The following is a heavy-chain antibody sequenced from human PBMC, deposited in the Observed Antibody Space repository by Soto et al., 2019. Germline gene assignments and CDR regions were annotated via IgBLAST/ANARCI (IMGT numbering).Heavy chain of an antibody. Sequence: NPSETLSLTCTVSGVSISGGDLYWSWIRQPPGKGLEWIGYIYYSGRVHYNPSLASRVTLSVDTSKNQFSLKVRSVTAADTAVYYCAKVAFWSVPDVWGQGTTVTVSS. D-gene: IGHD3-3*01. CDR1: GVSISGGDLY. V-gene: IGHV4-30-4*02. CDR3: AKVAFWSVPDV. J-gene: IGHJ6*02. CDR2: IYYSGRV.